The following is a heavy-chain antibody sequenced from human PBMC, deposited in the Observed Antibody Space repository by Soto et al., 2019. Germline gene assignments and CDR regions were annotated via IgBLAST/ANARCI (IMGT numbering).Heavy chain of an antibody. Sequence: SSPTLVNPTETLTLTCTVSGFSLSNARMGVSWIRQPPGKALEWLAHIFSNDEKSYSTSLKSRLTISKDTSKSQVVLTMTNMDPVDTATYYCARIRSYYDSSGYYSEGFDPWGQGTLVTVSS. CDR3: ARIRSYYDSSGYYSEGFDP. V-gene: IGHV2-26*01. J-gene: IGHJ5*02. CDR2: IFSNDEK. D-gene: IGHD3-22*01. CDR1: GFSLSNARMG.